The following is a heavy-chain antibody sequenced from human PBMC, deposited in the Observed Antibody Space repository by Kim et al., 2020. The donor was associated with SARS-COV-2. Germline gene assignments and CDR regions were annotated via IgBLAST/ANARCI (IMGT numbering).Heavy chain of an antibody. CDR1: GGSISSSYYC. Sequence: SETLSLTCTVSGGSISSSYYCWSWIRQPPGLGRVWIVFFYCTANYYYNPSIRGTVLVSTSKNQYSLSLSSISVADTTVYYCARVRCGYVVYY. V-gene: IGHV4-39*07. CDR2: FYCTANY. D-gene: IGHD3-22*01. J-gene: IGHJ6*01. CDR3: ARVRCGYVVYY.